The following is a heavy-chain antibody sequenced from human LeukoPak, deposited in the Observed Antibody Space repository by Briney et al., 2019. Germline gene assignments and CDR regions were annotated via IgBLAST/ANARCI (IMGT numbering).Heavy chain of an antibody. Sequence: SETLSLTCTVSGGSISSHGYYWGWIRQTPGKGLEWIGYIYYSGSTNYNPSLKSRVTISVDTSKNQFSLKLSSVTAADTAVYYCARNDYSNGWFDPWGQGTLVTVSS. J-gene: IGHJ5*02. CDR2: IYYSGST. V-gene: IGHV4-61*08. CDR3: ARNDYSNGWFDP. CDR1: GGSISSHGYY. D-gene: IGHD4-11*01.